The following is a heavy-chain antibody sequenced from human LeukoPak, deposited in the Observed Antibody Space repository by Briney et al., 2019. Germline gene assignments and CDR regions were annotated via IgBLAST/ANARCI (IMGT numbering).Heavy chain of an antibody. J-gene: IGHJ6*02. Sequence: QTLSLTCAISGDSVSSNSAAWNWIRQSPSRGLEWLGRAYYRSKWYNDYAVSVKSRITINPGTSKNQFSLQLNSVTPEDTAVYYCARDLHGSSWISYYYYGMDVWGQGTTVTVSS. CDR1: GDSVSSNSAA. V-gene: IGHV6-1*01. CDR2: AYYRSKWYN. D-gene: IGHD6-13*01. CDR3: ARDLHGSSWISYYYYGMDV.